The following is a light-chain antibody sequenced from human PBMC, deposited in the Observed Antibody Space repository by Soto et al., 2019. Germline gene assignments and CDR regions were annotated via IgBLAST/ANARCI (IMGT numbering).Light chain of an antibody. V-gene: IGKV1-5*01. CDR1: QSISSW. Sequence: DIQMTQSPSTLSASVGDIVTITCRASQSISSWLACYQQKPGKAPKVLIFDASSLESGVPSRFSGSGSATEFTLTISSLQPDDFATYYCQQYSTYPWTFGQGTKVDIK. CDR3: QQYSTYPWT. J-gene: IGKJ1*01. CDR2: DAS.